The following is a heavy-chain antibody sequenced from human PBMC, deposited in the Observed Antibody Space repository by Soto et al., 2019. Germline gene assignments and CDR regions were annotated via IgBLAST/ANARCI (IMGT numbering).Heavy chain of an antibody. Sequence: EVQLVESGGGLVQPGGSLRLSCAASGFTFSSYSMNWVRQAPGKGLEWVSYISSSSSYIYYADSVKGRFTISRDNAKNSLYLQMNSLRAEDTAVYYCAREVTIFGVVIRHYYYYGMDVWGQGTTVTVSS. V-gene: IGHV3-21*01. CDR3: AREVTIFGVVIRHYYYYGMDV. D-gene: IGHD3-3*01. CDR1: GFTFSSYS. J-gene: IGHJ6*02. CDR2: ISSSSSYI.